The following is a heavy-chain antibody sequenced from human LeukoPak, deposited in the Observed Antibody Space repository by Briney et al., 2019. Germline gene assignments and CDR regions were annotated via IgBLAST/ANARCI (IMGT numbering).Heavy chain of an antibody. Sequence: GGSLRLSCAASGFTFSSYDMHWVRQATGKGLEWVSAIGTAGDTYYPGSVKGRFIISRENAKNSLYLQMNSLRAGDTAVYYCARSSGSWSGIDYWGQGTLVTVSS. CDR1: GFTFSSYD. D-gene: IGHD6-13*01. CDR2: IGTAGDT. V-gene: IGHV3-13*01. J-gene: IGHJ4*02. CDR3: ARSSGSWSGIDY.